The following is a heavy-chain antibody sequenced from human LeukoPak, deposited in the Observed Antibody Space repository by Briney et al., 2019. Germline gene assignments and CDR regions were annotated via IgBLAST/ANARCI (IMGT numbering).Heavy chain of an antibody. Sequence: GGSLRLSCAASGFTFSSYAMSWVRQAPGKGLEWVSAISGSGGSTYYADSVKGRFTISRDNSKNTLYLQMNSLRAEDTAVYYCAKGLGRLWFGESWFDPWGQGTLVTVSS. CDR2: ISGSGGST. CDR1: GFTFSSYA. CDR3: AKGLGRLWFGESWFDP. D-gene: IGHD3-10*01. J-gene: IGHJ5*02. V-gene: IGHV3-23*01.